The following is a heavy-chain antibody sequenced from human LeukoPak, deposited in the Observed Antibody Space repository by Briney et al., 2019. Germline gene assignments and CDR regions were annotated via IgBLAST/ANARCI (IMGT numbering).Heavy chain of an antibody. V-gene: IGHV3-21*01. J-gene: IGHJ4*02. CDR1: GFTFSSYN. CDR2: VSSSSGYI. D-gene: IGHD1-1*01. Sequence: GRSLRLSCAASGFTFSSYNMDWVRQAPGKGLEWVSSVSSSSGYIYYADSVKGRFSISRDNTKNSLFLQMDSLTAEDTALYYCVRNWNLDSWGQGALVTVSS. CDR3: VRNWNLDS.